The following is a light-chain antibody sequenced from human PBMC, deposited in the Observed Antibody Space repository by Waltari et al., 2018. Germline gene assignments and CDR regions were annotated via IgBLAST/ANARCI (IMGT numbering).Light chain of an antibody. Sequence: DIVMTQSPDSLAVSLGERATINNKNYLGWYQQKPGQPPKLLIYWASTRESGVPDRFSGSGSGTDFTLTISSLQAEDVAVYYCHQYFSSPITFGPGTKVDIK. CDR3: HQYFSSPIT. V-gene: IGKV4-1*01. CDR1: KNY. CDR2: WAS. J-gene: IGKJ3*01.